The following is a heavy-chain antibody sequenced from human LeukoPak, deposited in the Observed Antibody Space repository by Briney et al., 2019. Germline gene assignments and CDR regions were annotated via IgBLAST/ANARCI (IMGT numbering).Heavy chain of an antibody. Sequence: PSETLSFTCTVSGGSISSSDYYWGWIRQPPGKGLEWIGSIYYSGSTYCNPSLKSRVTISVDTSKKQFSLKLRSVTAADTAVYYCARLAARDYYYYYYYMDVWGKGTTVTVSS. CDR2: IYYSGST. V-gene: IGHV4-39*01. J-gene: IGHJ6*03. CDR3: ARLAARDYYYYYYYMDV. CDR1: GGSISSSDYY. D-gene: IGHD6-6*01.